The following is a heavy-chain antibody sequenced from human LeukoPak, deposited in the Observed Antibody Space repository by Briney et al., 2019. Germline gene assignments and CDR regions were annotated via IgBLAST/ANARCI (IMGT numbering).Heavy chain of an antibody. J-gene: IGHJ6*02. V-gene: IGHV1-46*01. CDR2: INPSGGST. CDR3: ARDGGITAAGVPMYYYYYGMDV. D-gene: IGHD6-13*01. CDR1: GYTFTSYY. Sequence: GASVKVSCKASGYTFTSYYMHWVRQAPGQGLEWMGIINPSGGSTSYAQKFQGRVTMTRDTSTSTVYMELSSLRSEDTAVYYCARDGGITAAGVPMYYYYYGMDVWGQGTTVTVSS.